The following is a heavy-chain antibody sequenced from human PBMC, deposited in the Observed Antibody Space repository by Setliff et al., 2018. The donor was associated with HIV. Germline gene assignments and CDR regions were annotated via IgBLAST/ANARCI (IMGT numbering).Heavy chain of an antibody. V-gene: IGHV4-59*11. CDR3: ARGGPTYDYVWGSYRSMLDS. J-gene: IGHJ4*02. Sequence: SETLSLTCTVSGASITPHYWSWIRQPPGKGLEWIGLIYYSGSTNYSPSLKSRVTISVDSSKNQFSLKVTSVTAADTAVYYCARGGPTYDYVWGSYRSMLDSWGQGTLVTVSS. CDR2: IYYSGST. CDR1: GASITPHY. D-gene: IGHD3-16*02.